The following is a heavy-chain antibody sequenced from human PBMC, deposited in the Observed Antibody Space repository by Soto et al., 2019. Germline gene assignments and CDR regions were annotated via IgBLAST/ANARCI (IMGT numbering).Heavy chain of an antibody. D-gene: IGHD1-1*01. J-gene: IGHJ4*02. CDR2: ISAHNGNT. Sequence: QVHLVQSGAEVKKPGASVKVSCKGSGYTFTSYGITWVRQAPGQGLEWMGWISAHNGNTDYAQKLQGRVTVTRDTSTSTAQMELRSLSSDDTAVYDCARGRYGDYWGQGARVTVSS. V-gene: IGHV1-18*01. CDR1: GYTFTSYG. CDR3: ARGRYGDY.